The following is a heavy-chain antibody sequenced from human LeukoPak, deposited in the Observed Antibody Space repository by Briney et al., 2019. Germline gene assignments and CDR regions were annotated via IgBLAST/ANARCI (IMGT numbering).Heavy chain of an antibody. J-gene: IGHJ5*02. CDR3: ARGPRNDP. D-gene: IGHD1-14*01. Sequence: GASVKVSCKTSGYPFTTWEINGVPQASGQGLEWMGWVHPNSGDTDYAQRFQGRVTMTRDTSTSTVYMELRGLRYDDTAVYFCARGPRNDPWGQGTLVTVSS. CDR1: GYPFTTWE. CDR2: VHPNSGDT. V-gene: IGHV1-8*01.